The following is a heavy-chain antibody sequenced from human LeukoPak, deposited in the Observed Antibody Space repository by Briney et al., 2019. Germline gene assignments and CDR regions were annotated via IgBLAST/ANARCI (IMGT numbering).Heavy chain of an antibody. CDR3: ARSGGSGFQLDH. CDR2: TYTTGSA. D-gene: IGHD3-16*01. J-gene: IGHJ4*02. CDR1: GGSISSYY. Sequence: SDTLSLTCTVSGGSISSYYWSWTRQPAGKGLEYIGRTYTTGSANYNPSLKSRVSLSLDTSKNQFSLKLNSVTAADTAVYYCARSGGSGFQLDHWGQGTLVTVSS. V-gene: IGHV4-4*07.